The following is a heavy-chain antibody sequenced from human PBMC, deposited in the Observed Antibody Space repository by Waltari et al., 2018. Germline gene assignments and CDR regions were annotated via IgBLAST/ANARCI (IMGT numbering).Heavy chain of an antibody. V-gene: IGHV1-3*01. J-gene: IGHJ5*02. CDR2: INAGNGNT. CDR1: GYTFTTYA. CDR3: AREGSARRPGFDP. Sequence: QVQLVQSGAEVKKPGASVKVSCKASGYTFTTYAMHWVRQAPGQRLEWMGCINAGNGNTKYSQKFQGRVTITRDTSASTAYMELSSLRSEDTAVYYCAREGSARRPGFDPWGQGTLVTVSS. D-gene: IGHD2-15*01.